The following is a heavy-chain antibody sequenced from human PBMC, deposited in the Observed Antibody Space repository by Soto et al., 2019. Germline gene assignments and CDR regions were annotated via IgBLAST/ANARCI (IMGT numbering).Heavy chain of an antibody. J-gene: IGHJ4*02. Sequence: GTSVKLSSKASGGTFNSYAISWLRQAPGQGLEWMGGIIPIFGTANYAQKFQGRVTITADESTSTAYMGLSSLRSEDTAVYYCARAYSGSSPTPFDYWGQGALVTVS. CDR2: IIPIFGTA. CDR1: GGTFNSYA. V-gene: IGHV1-69*13. D-gene: IGHD1-26*01. CDR3: ARAYSGSSPTPFDY.